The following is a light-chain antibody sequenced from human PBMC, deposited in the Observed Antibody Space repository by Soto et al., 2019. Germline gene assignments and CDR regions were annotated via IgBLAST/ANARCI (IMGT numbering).Light chain of an antibody. Sequence: DIQMTQSPSSLSASVGDRVTITCQASQDINNSLNWYQQKPGKAPKLLIYDAFSLETGVPSRFTGSGSGTDFSLTISSPQTEDVATYYCQQHDDLPFTFGPWTTVDVK. V-gene: IGKV1-33*01. CDR2: DAF. CDR3: QQHDDLPFT. CDR1: QDINNS. J-gene: IGKJ3*01.